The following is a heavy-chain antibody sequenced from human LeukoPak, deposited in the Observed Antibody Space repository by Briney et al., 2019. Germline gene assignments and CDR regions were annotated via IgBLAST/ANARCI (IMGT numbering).Heavy chain of an antibody. CDR1: GFTFSSFW. Sequence: GGSLRLSCAASGFTFSSFWMSWVRQAPGKGLDWVANIKQDGSEKYYVDSVKGRFIISRDNAKNSLYLQMDSLRVEDSAVYYCARSDSSSWRPHDYWGQGTLVTVSP. J-gene: IGHJ4*02. V-gene: IGHV3-7*04. CDR3: ARSDSSSWRPHDY. CDR2: IKQDGSEK. D-gene: IGHD6-13*01.